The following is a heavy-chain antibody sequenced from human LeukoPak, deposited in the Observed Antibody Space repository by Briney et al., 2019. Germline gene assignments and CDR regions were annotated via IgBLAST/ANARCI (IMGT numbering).Heavy chain of an antibody. CDR2: ISYDGSNK. J-gene: IGHJ4*02. CDR1: GFTFSSYA. CDR3: AREYSSGWSPTFDY. Sequence: GGSLRLSCAASGFTFSSYAMHWVRQAPGKGLEWVAVISYDGSNKYYADSVKGRFTISRDNSKNTLYLQMNSLRAEDTAVYYCAREYSSGWSPTFDYWGQGTLVTVSS. V-gene: IGHV3-30-3*01. D-gene: IGHD6-19*01.